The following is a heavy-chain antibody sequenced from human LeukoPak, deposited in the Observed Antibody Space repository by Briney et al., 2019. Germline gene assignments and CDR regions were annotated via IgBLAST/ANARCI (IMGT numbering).Heavy chain of an antibody. CDR3: ALGEHGTGYYDV. CDR1: GYSFTSYW. V-gene: IGHV5-51*01. Sequence: KPGESLKISCKGSGYSFTSYWIGWVRQMPGKGLEWMGFIHFRDSETRYRPSFQGQVTISADTSISTAYLRWSSLEASDTGMYYCALGEHGTGYYDVRGQGTLVTVSS. J-gene: IGHJ4*02. CDR2: IHFRDSET. D-gene: IGHD2-8*02.